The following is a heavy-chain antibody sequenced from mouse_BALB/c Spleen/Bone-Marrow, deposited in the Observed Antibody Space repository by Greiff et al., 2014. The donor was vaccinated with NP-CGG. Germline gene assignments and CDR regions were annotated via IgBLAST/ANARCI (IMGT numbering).Heavy chain of an antibody. CDR1: GFSLTSYG. Sequence: VKLVESGPGLVAPSQSLSITCSVSGFSLTSYGVHWVRQPPGKVLEWLGVIWAGGSTNYNSALMSRLSISKDNSKSQVFLKMNSLQTDDTAMYYCARGSYYEGAMDYWGQGTSVTVSS. CDR3: ARGSYYEGAMDY. CDR2: IWAGGST. V-gene: IGHV2-9*02. J-gene: IGHJ4*01. D-gene: IGHD1-1*01.